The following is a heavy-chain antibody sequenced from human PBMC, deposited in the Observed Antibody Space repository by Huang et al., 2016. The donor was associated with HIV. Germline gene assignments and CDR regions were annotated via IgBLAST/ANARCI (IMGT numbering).Heavy chain of an antibody. Sequence: EVQLVESGGGLAQPGGSLRLSCVASGYTFSTYSMNWVRQAPGDGLEGVSYISKASGATAYAESVKGRLTVSRDNVKNSLYLQMNRLRVEDTAMYYCVRDSSSGLQLRYWGQGALVIVS. D-gene: IGHD3-22*01. V-gene: IGHV3-48*01. CDR2: ISKASGAT. CDR1: GYTFSTYS. J-gene: IGHJ4*02. CDR3: VRDSSSGLQLRY.